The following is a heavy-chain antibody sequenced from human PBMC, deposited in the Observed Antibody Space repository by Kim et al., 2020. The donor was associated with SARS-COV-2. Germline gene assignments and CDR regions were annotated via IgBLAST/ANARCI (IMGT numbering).Heavy chain of an antibody. CDR1: GGSISTRYY. CDR2: IYYGGST. V-gene: IGHV4-39*01. J-gene: IGHJ4*01. D-gene: IGHD3-22*01. CDR3: ARSYYYDDGGSSSFDS. Sequence: SETLSLTCTVSGGSISTRYYWGWIRQPPGKGLEWIGSIYYGGSTYYNPSLKSRVTISVDTSKNQFSLRLSSVTAADSAVSFCARSYYYDDGGSSSFDSWG.